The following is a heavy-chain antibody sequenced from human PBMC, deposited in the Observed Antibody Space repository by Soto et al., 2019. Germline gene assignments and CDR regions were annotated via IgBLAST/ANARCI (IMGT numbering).Heavy chain of an antibody. CDR2: ISGSGGST. D-gene: IGHD3-10*01. Sequence: GGSLRLSCAASGFTFSSYAMSWVRQAPGKGLEWVSAISGSGGSTYYADSVKGRFTISRDNSKNTLYLQMNSLRAEDTAVYYCAKDGDTYYYGSGSYGDYWGQGTLVTVSS. CDR3: AKDGDTYYYGSGSYGDY. CDR1: GFTFSSYA. V-gene: IGHV3-23*01. J-gene: IGHJ4*02.